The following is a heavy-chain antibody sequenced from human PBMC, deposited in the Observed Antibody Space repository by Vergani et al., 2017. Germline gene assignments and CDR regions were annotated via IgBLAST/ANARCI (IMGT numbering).Heavy chain of an antibody. CDR3: AKGGSGWYGSQIDY. J-gene: IGHJ4*02. CDR2: ITGSGSNT. Sequence: EVRLLESGGKLVQPGGSLRLPCAASGLTFSSYAMSWVPQAPGKGLEWVSAITGSGSNTYYADSVKGRFTISRDNSKNTLYLQMHSLRAEDTAVYYCAKGGSGWYGSQIDYWGQGTLVTVSS. CDR1: GLTFSSYA. D-gene: IGHD6-19*01. V-gene: IGHV3-23*01.